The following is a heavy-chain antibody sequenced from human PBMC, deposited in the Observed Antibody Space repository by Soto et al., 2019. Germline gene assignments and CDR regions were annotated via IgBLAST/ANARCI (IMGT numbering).Heavy chain of an antibody. J-gene: IGHJ6*04. CDR2: IYYSGST. D-gene: IGHD3-10*01. V-gene: IGHV4-31*03. CDR3: ARVLKYGWGSYGRGGMDV. Sequence: PSETLSLTCTVSGGSISSGGYYWSWIRQHPGKGLEWIGYIYYSGSTYYNPSLKSRVTISVDTSKNQFSLKLSSVTAADTAVYYCARVLKYGWGSYGRGGMDVWGKGTTVTVSS. CDR1: GGSISSGGYY.